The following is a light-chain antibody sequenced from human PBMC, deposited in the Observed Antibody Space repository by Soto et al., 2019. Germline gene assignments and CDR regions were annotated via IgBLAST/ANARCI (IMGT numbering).Light chain of an antibody. J-gene: IGLJ1*01. CDR3: TSYTSSNTRYV. CDR1: SSDVGGYNY. Sequence: QSVLTQPASVSGSPGQSVTISCTGTSSDVGGYNYVSWYQHHPGKAPKLIIFEITNRPSGVSHRFSGSTSGNSASPTISGLQAQDDADYYCTSYTSSNTRYVFRSGTKVPVL. CDR2: EIT. V-gene: IGLV2-14*01.